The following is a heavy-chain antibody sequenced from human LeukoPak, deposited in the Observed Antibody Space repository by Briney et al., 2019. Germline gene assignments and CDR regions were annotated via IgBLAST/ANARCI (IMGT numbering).Heavy chain of an antibody. CDR2: ISAYNGNT. J-gene: IGHJ6*02. CDR1: GYTFTSYG. CDR3: ARSSLRFLEWSDYYYGMDV. D-gene: IGHD3-3*01. Sequence: GASVKVSCKASGYTFTSYGISWVRQAPGQGLEWMGWISAYNGNTNYAQKLQGRVTTTTDTSTSTAYMELRSLRSDDTAVYYCARSSLRFLEWSDYYYGMDVWGQGTTVTVSS. V-gene: IGHV1-18*01.